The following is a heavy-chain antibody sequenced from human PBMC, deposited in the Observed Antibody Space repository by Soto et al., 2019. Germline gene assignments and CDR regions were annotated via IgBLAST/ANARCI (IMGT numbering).Heavy chain of an antibody. Sequence: QVQLVESGEGVVQPGRSLRLSCAASGFTFSSYGMHWVRQAPGKGLEWVAVISYDGSNKYYADSVKGRFTISRDNSKNTLDLQMNSLRAEDTAVDYCAKAREPPATAFDYWGQGTLVTVSS. CDR3: AKAREPPATAFDY. CDR1: GFTFSSYG. J-gene: IGHJ4*02. D-gene: IGHD2-2*01. CDR2: ISYDGSNK. V-gene: IGHV3-30*18.